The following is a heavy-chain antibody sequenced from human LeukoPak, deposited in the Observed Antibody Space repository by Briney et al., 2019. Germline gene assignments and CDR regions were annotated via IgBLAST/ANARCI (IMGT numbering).Heavy chain of an antibody. D-gene: IGHD7-27*01. CDR1: GYTFTGYY. J-gene: IGHJ4*02. V-gene: IGHV1-2*02. CDR3: ARDGELTGDKAFDY. Sequence: GAPVKVSCKASGYTFTGYYMHWVRQAPGRGLEWMGWINPNSGGTNYAQKFQGRVTMTRDTSISTAYMELSRLRSDDTAVYYCARDGELTGDKAFDYWGQGTLVTVSS. CDR2: INPNSGGT.